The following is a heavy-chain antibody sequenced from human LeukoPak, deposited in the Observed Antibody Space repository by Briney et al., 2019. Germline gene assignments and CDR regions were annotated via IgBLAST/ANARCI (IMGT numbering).Heavy chain of an antibody. V-gene: IGHV1-69*04. CDR1: GVTFSSYA. D-gene: IGHD6-19*01. J-gene: IGHJ5*02. CDR2: IIPILGIA. CDR3: ASVLSGIAVAGSFDP. Sequence: SLKVSCKASGVTFSSYATSWVRQAPGQGLEWMGRIIPILGIANYAQKFQGRVTITADKSTSTAYMELSSLRSEDTAVYYCASVLSGIAVAGSFDPWGQGTLVTVSS.